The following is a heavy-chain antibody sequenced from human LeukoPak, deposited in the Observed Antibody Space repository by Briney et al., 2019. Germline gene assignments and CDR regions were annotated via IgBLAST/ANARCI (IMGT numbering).Heavy chain of an antibody. D-gene: IGHD6-19*01. Sequence: PGGSLRLSCAASGFTFDDYAMHWVRQAPGKGLEWVSGISWNSGSIGYADSVKGRFTISRDSAKNSLYLQMNSLRAEDTALYYCAKDIAGAVAGRLGPGDAFDIWGQGTMVTVSS. CDR1: GFTFDDYA. V-gene: IGHV3-9*01. J-gene: IGHJ3*02. CDR3: AKDIAGAVAGRLGPGDAFDI. CDR2: ISWNSGSI.